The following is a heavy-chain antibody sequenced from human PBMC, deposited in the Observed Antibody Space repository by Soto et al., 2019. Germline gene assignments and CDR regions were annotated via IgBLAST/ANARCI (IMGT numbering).Heavy chain of an antibody. D-gene: IGHD2-2*01. CDR3: AKDSKSVSVSAARVYGMDV. J-gene: IGHJ6*02. CDR2: TRSNGEHT. V-gene: IGHV3-23*01. Sequence: EVQILESGGGMVQPGGSLRLSCAGSGFMFSSFAMTWVRQAPGKGLEWVSTTRSNGEHTYYADSVKGRFTVSRDSSKNTLFLEMSSLRAEDSAIYYCAKDSKSVSVSAARVYGMDVWGQGTTVTVSS. CDR1: GFMFSSFA.